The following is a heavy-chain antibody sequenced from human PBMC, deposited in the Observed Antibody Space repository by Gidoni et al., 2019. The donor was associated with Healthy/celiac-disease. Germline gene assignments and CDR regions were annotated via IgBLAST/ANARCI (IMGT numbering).Heavy chain of an antibody. Sequence: EVQLLESGGGLVQPGGSLRLSCPASGFTFSSYAMCWVRQAPGKGLEWVSAISGSGGSTYYADSVKGRFTISRDNSKNTLYLQMNSLRAEDTAVYYCANLNLASYFDYWGQGTLVTVSS. V-gene: IGHV3-23*01. CDR2: ISGSGGST. CDR3: ANLNLASYFDY. CDR1: GFTFSSYA. J-gene: IGHJ4*02.